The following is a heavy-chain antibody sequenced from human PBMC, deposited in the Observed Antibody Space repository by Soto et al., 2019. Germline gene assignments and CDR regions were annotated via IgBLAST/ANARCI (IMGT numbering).Heavy chain of an antibody. D-gene: IGHD3-22*01. CDR1: GFTFSSYS. CDR2: ISSSSSTI. V-gene: IGHV3-48*02. Sequence: GGSLRLSCAASGFTFSSYSMNWVRQAPGKGLEWVSYISSSSSTIYYADSVKGRFTISRDNAKNSLYLQMNSLRDEDTAVYYCAAHFYYYDSSGPWDQHWGQGTLVTVSS. J-gene: IGHJ1*01. CDR3: AAHFYYYDSSGPWDQH.